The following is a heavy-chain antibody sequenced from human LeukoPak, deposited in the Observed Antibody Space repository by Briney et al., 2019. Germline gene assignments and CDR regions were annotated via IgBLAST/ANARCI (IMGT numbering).Heavy chain of an antibody. CDR3: AKDIGIGSGSYYTLPDY. V-gene: IGHV3-30*04. J-gene: IGHJ4*02. CDR2: ISYDARVT. D-gene: IGHD3-10*01. Sequence: GGSLRLSCVASGFIFSNYAMHWVRQAPGKGLEWVAVISYDARVTYNADSVKGRFTISRDNSKNSLYLQMNSLRAEDMALYYCAKDIGIGSGSYYTLPDYWGQGTLVTVSS. CDR1: GFIFSNYA.